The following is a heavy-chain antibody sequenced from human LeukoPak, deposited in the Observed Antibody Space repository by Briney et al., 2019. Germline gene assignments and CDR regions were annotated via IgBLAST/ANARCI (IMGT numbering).Heavy chain of an antibody. CDR3: AKHGDTAMWLDY. CDR1: GFTFSSYG. J-gene: IGHJ4*02. CDR2: INSGGSST. Sequence: PGGSLRLSCAASGFTFSSYGVHWGRQAPGKGLVWVSHINSGGSSTSYADSVKGRFTISRDSSKNTLNLQMNSLRAEDTAVCYCAKHGDTAMWLDYWGQGTLVTVSS. D-gene: IGHD5-18*01. V-gene: IGHV3-NL1*01.